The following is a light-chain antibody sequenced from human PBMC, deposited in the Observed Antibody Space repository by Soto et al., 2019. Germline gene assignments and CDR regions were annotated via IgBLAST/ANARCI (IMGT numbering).Light chain of an antibody. CDR2: AAS. J-gene: IGKJ1*01. CDR1: QNINNY. V-gene: IGKV1-39*01. CDR3: QQSYTTPRT. Sequence: DIQMTQSPSSLSASVGDRVTITCRASQNINNYLNWYQQKSGKAPKLLIHAASNLQSGVPSRFSGSGSGTDFTITISSLQPEDVASYYCQQSYTTPRTFGQGTKVEIK.